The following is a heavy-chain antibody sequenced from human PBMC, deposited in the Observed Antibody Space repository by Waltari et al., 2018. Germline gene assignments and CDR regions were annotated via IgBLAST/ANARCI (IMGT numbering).Heavy chain of an antibody. J-gene: IGHJ4*02. CDR1: GFTISVFW. CDR3: ARSDYTDF. CDR2: IKYDGSSA. Sequence: EVQLVESGGGLVQPGGSLRLSCVGSGFTISVFWMHWVRQAPGKGLVWVSRIKYDGSSATYADSVKGRFTVSRDNARNTLYLQMNSLRAEDTAIYYCARSDYTDFWGQGTQVTVSS. V-gene: IGHV3-74*01.